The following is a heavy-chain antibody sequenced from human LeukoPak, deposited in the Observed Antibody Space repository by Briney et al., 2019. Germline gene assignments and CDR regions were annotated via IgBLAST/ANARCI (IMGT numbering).Heavy chain of an antibody. CDR2: ISYDGSNK. V-gene: IGHV3-30-3*01. CDR1: GFTFSSYA. CDR3: AKDLGSAMVAWYFDY. J-gene: IGHJ4*02. Sequence: PGGSLRLSCAASGFTFSSYAMHWVRQAPGKGLEWVAVISYDGSNKYYADSVKGRFTISRDNSKNTLYLQMNSLRAEDTAVYYCAKDLGSAMVAWYFDYWGQGTLVTVSS. D-gene: IGHD5-18*01.